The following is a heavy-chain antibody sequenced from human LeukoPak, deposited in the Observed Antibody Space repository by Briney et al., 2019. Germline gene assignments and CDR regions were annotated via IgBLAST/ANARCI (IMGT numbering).Heavy chain of an antibody. V-gene: IGHV1-46*01. CDR2: INPSGGST. J-gene: IGHJ4*02. CDR1: GYAFTNYY. Sequence: GASVKVSCKASGYAFTNYYMHWVRQAPGQGHEWMGIINPSGGSTSYAQKFQGRVTMTTDTSTSTVYMELSSLGSEDTAVYYCARDCSSASCYLGFDYWGQGTLVTVSS. D-gene: IGHD2-2*01. CDR3: ARDCSSASCYLGFDY.